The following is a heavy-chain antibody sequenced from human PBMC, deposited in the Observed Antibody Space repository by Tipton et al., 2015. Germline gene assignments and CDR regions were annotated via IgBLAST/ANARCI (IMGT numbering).Heavy chain of an antibody. CDR1: GAAISNYY. J-gene: IGHJ4*02. D-gene: IGHD4/OR15-4a*01. V-gene: IGHV4-59*01. CDR2: IYYRGNI. Sequence: TLSLTCTVSGAAISNYYWSWIRQTPGKGLEWIGEIYYRGNINYNPSLKSRVTMSVDTSKNQFSLRLSSVTAADTAVYYCARDGATYSFFDHWGQGTLVTVSS. CDR3: ARDGATYSFFDH.